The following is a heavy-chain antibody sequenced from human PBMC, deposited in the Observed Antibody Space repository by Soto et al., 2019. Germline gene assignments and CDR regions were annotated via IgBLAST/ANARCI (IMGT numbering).Heavy chain of an antibody. Sequence: QVQLVESGGGLVKPGGSLRLSCAASGFTFSDYYMSWIRQAPGKGLEWVSYISSSSSYTNYADSVKGRFTISRDNAKNSLYLQMNSLRAEDTAVYYCARTERFLQAYYYYYGMDVWGQGTTVTVSS. CDR3: ARTERFLQAYYYYYGMDV. J-gene: IGHJ6*02. CDR2: ISSSSSYT. CDR1: GFTFSDYY. V-gene: IGHV3-11*06. D-gene: IGHD2-21*01.